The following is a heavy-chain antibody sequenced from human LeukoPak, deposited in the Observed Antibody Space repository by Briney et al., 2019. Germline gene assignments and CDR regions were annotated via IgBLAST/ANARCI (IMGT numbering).Heavy chain of an antibody. CDR3: SRNGLVDFDY. V-gene: IGHV3-49*04. J-gene: IGHJ4*02. CDR1: GFAFDDFA. CDR2: IRRRAYGGAA. Sequence: GQSLRLSCTTSGFAFDDFAMSWVRQPAGKGLEWVGFIRRRAYGGAAEYAASVKGRFIISRDDSKGIAYLQMNSLKTEDTAVYYCSRNGLVDFDYWGQGSRVIFSP.